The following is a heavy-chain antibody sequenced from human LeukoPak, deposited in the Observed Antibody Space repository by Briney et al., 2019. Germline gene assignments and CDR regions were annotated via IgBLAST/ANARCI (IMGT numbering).Heavy chain of an antibody. CDR3: ARGTYYYDSSGYFSWWFFDY. CDR2: INHSGST. V-gene: IGHV4-34*01. CDR1: GGSSSGYY. D-gene: IGHD3-22*01. J-gene: IGHJ4*02. Sequence: SETLSLTCAVYGGSSSGYYWSWIRQPPVKGLEWIGEINHSGSTNYNPSLKSRVTISVDTSKNQFSLTLSSVTAADTAVYYCARGTYYYDSSGYFSWWFFDYWGQGTLVTVSS.